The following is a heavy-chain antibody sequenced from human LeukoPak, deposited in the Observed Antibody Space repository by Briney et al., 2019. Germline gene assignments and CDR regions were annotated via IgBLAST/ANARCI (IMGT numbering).Heavy chain of an antibody. D-gene: IGHD6-19*01. CDR1: GGSLSGYY. Sequence: SETLSLTCAVYGGSLSGYYWSWIRQPPGKGLEWVGYIFYTGTTNYNPSLKTRVTISVDTSKNQFSLKLSSVTAADTAVYYCARSEQWLVPLDHWGQGTLVTVSS. J-gene: IGHJ4*02. CDR2: IFYTGTT. V-gene: IGHV4-59*01. CDR3: ARSEQWLVPLDH.